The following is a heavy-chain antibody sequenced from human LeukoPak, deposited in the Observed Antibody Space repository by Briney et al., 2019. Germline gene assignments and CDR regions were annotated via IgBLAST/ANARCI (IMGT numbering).Heavy chain of an antibody. CDR3: ARSSDYYYYGMDV. Sequence: GGSLRLSCAASGFTFDDYAMHWVRQAPGKGLEWVSGISWNSGSIGYADSVKGRFTISRDNAKNSLYLQMNSLRAEDTAVYYCARSSDYYYYGMDVWGQGTTVTVSS. J-gene: IGHJ6*02. D-gene: IGHD3-22*01. V-gene: IGHV3-9*01. CDR2: ISWNSGSI. CDR1: GFTFDDYA.